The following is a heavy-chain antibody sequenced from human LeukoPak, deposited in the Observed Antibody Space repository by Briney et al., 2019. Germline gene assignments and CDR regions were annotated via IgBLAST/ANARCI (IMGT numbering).Heavy chain of an antibody. CDR2: INNSGST. CDR1: GASFSDSY. CDR3: ARGRYGPRLGN. Sequence: SETLSLTCAVYGASFSDSYWSWIRQSPEKGLEWIGEINNSGSTSYNPSLNSRVIMSVDGSKNQFSLRLTSVTAADTAVYYCARGRYGPRLGNWGQGTLVTVSS. V-gene: IGHV4-34*01. D-gene: IGHD3-16*01. J-gene: IGHJ4*02.